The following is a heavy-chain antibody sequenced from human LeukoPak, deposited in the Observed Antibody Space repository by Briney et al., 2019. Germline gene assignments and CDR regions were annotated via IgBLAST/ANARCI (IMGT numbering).Heavy chain of an antibody. J-gene: IGHJ3*02. V-gene: IGHV4-59*08. CDR1: GASINSWY. CDR3: ARVTYYYDSSGYRDNDAFDI. CDR2: IYGSGST. D-gene: IGHD3-22*01. Sequence: SETLSLTCTVSGASINSWYWSWIRQPSGKGLEWIGDIYGSGSTNYNPSLKSRVTMSADTSKNQISLKLSSVTAADTAVYYCARVTYYYDSSGYRDNDAFDIWGQGTMVTVSS.